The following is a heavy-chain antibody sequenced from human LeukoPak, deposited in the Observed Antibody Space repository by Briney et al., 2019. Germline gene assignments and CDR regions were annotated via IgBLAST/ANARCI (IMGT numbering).Heavy chain of an antibody. CDR2: ISYGGSTK. J-gene: IGHJ4*02. CDR3: ARDVGASGSHAGY. D-gene: IGHD1-26*01. CDR1: GFTFSSYA. Sequence: GGSLRLSCAASGFTFSSYAMHWVRQAPGKGLQWVALISYGGSTKYYADSVKGRFTISRDNSKNTLFLQMNSLRAEDTSVYYCARDVGASGSHAGYWGQGTLVTVSS. V-gene: IGHV3-30-3*01.